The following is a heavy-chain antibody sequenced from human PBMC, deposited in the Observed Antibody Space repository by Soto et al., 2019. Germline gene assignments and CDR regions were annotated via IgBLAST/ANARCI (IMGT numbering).Heavy chain of an antibody. V-gene: IGHV4-34*01. CDR3: ESPSVDCGGDCYYFGY. CDR2: INHSGNT. Sequence: KPSETLSLTCGVYGGSFGGYYCSWIRQPPSKGLEWIGEINHSGNTNYNPSLKSRVTISIDTSKNQFSLKLTSVTAADTAVYYCESPSVDCGGDCYYFGYWGQGTLVTVSS. D-gene: IGHD2-21*02. CDR1: GGSFGGYY. J-gene: IGHJ4*02.